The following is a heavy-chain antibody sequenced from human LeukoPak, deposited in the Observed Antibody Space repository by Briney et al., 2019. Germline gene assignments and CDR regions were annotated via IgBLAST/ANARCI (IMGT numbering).Heavy chain of an antibody. CDR3: AREWSIAARPGFDY. CDR1: GYTFNSYD. CDR2: MNPNSGST. V-gene: IGHV1-8*03. J-gene: IGHJ4*02. D-gene: IGHD6-6*01. Sequence: ASVKVSCKASGYTFNSYDINWVRQATGQGLEWMGWMNPNSGSTGYAQKFQGRVTITRNTSISTAYMELSSLRSEDTAVYYCAREWSIAARPGFDYWGQGTLVTVSS.